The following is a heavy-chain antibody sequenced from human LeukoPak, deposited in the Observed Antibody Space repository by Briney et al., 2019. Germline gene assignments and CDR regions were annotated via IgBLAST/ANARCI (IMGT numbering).Heavy chain of an antibody. CDR3: AREQYYDYVWGSLNRGMDV. D-gene: IGHD3-16*01. CDR1: GYTFTSYY. Sequence: ASVKVSCKASGYTFTSYYMHWVRQAPGQGLEWMGIINPSGGSTSYAQKFQGRVTMTRDTSTSTVYMELSSLRSEDTAVYYCAREQYYDYVWGSLNRGMDVWGQGTTVTVSS. CDR2: INPSGGST. J-gene: IGHJ6*02. V-gene: IGHV1-46*01.